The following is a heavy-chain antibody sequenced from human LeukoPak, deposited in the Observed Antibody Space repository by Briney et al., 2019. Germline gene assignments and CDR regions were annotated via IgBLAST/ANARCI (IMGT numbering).Heavy chain of an antibody. CDR3: ARTVPLVGATQGYFDY. CDR1: GGSFSGYY. V-gene: IGHV4-34*01. J-gene: IGHJ4*02. CDR2: INHSGST. D-gene: IGHD1-26*01. Sequence: SETLSLTCAVYGGSFSGYYWSWIRQPPGKGLEWIGEINHSGSTNYNPSLKSRVTISVDTSKNQFSLKLSSVTAADTAVYYCARTVPLVGATQGYFDYWGQGTLVTVSS.